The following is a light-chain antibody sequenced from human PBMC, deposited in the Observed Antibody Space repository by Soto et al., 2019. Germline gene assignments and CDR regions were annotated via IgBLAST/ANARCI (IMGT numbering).Light chain of an antibody. CDR3: AAWDDSLNGRGV. CDR2: SNN. Sequence: QLVLTQPPSASGTPGQRVTISCSGSSSNIGSNTVNWYQQLPGTAPKLLIYSNNQRPSGVPDRFSGSKSGTSASLAISGLQSEDEADYYCAAWDDSLNGRGVFGGGTKLTVV. V-gene: IGLV1-44*01. CDR1: SSNIGSNT. J-gene: IGLJ3*02.